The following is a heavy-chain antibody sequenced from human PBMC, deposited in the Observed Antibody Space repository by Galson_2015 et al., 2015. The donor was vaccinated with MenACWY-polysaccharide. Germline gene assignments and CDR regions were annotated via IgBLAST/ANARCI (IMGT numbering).Heavy chain of an antibody. CDR1: GGSISSYY. J-gene: IGHJ2*01. D-gene: IGHD6-19*01. V-gene: IGHV4-59*01. CDR3: ARAIAVAGQRRDFDL. CDR2: INYSGST. Sequence: SETLSLTCTVSGGSISSYYWNWIRQPPGKGLEWVGYINYSGSTNHNPSLKSRVTMSVDTSKNQFSLILTSVTDADTAVYYCARAIAVAGQRRDFDLWGRGTLVTVSS.